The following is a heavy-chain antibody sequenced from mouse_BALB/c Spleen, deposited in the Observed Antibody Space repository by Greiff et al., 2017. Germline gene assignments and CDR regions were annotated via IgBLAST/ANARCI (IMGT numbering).Heavy chain of an antibody. J-gene: IGHJ3*01. CDR1: GFTFSSFG. V-gene: IGHV5-17*02. CDR3: ARDRSSMMTAWFAY. Sequence: EVQVVESGGGLVQPGGSRKLSCAASGFTFSSFGMHWVRQAPEKGLEWVAYISSGSSTIYYADTVKGRFTISRDNPKNTLFLQRTSLRSEDTVMYDCARDRSSMMTAWFAYWGQGTLVTVSA. CDR2: ISSGSSTI. D-gene: IGHD2-3*01.